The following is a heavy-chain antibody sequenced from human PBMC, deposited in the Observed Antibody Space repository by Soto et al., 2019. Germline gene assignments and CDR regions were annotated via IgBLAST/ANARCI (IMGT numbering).Heavy chain of an antibody. Sequence: ASVKVSCKASGYTFTSYAMHWVRQAPGQRLEWMGWINAGNGNTKYSQKFQGRVTITRDTSASTAYMELSSLRSEDTAVYYCATARNLGARAARRSRGDDYYRRDVWGQGTTVTVSS. CDR3: ATARNLGARAARRSRGDDYYRRDV. V-gene: IGHV1-3*01. CDR1: GYTFTSYA. CDR2: INAGNGNT. D-gene: IGHD5-12*01. J-gene: IGHJ6*02.